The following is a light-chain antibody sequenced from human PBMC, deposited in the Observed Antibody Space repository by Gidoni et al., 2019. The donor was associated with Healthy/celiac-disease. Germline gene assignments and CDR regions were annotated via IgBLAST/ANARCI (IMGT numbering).Light chain of an antibody. CDR3: QQRSNWHPIT. J-gene: IGKJ4*01. CDR2: DAS. V-gene: IGKV3D-11*01. Sequence: EIVLTQSPATLSLSPGERATLSCRASQGVSSYLAWYQQKPGQAPRLLIYDASNRATGIPARFSGSGPGTDFTLTISSLEPEDFAVYYCQQRSNWHPITFXGXTKVEIK. CDR1: QGVSSY.